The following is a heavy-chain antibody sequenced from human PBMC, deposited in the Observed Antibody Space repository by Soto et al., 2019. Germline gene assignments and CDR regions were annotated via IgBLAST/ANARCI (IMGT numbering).Heavy chain of an antibody. CDR3: ARGPVVPAATGAFDI. Sequence: PSETLSLTCAFYCGSFIGYYWSWIRQPPGKGLEWIGEINHSGSTNYNPSLKSRVTISVDTSKNQFSLKLSSVTAADTAVYYCARGPVVPAATGAFDIWGQGTMVTV. CDR1: CGSFIGYY. D-gene: IGHD2-2*01. V-gene: IGHV4-34*01. CDR2: INHSGST. J-gene: IGHJ3*02.